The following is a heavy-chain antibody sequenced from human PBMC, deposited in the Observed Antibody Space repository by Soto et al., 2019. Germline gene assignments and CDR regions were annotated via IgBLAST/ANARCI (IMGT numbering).Heavy chain of an antibody. CDR2: MNPNSGNT. CDR3: AREHSSGWYGY. V-gene: IGHV1-8*01. D-gene: IGHD6-19*01. CDR1: GYTFTSYD. J-gene: IGHJ4*02. Sequence: QVQLVQSGAEVKKPGASVKVSCKASGYTFTSYDINWVRQATGQGLEWMGWMNPNSGNTGYAQKLQGRXTXTXXTSLSTAYMELSSLRSEDTAVYYCAREHSSGWYGYWGQGTLVTVSS.